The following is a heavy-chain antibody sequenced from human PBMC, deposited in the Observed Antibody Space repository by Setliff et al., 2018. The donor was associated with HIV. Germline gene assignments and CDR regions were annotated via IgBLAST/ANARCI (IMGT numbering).Heavy chain of an antibody. CDR3: TSRENPSGGYPKGWFDP. CDR2: INHSGSS. D-gene: IGHD2-15*01. J-gene: IGHJ5*02. V-gene: IGHV4-34*01. Sequence: SETLSLTCAVYGGSFSGHYWTWIRQPPGKGLEWIGEINHSGSSSYSTSLVGRVTISVDTYKKQFSLKLRFVTDADTAGYYCTSRENPSGGYPKGWFDPWGQGTLVTVSS. CDR1: GGSFSGHY.